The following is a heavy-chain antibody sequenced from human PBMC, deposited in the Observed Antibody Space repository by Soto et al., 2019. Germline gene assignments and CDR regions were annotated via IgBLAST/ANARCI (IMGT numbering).Heavy chain of an antibody. J-gene: IGHJ1*01. V-gene: IGHV1-3*04. Sequence: QVQLVQSGAEVQRPGASVKVSCQASGYTFTTYDMHWVRQAPGQSLEWMGWIKTATGHSKYSQTFQDRFTMTRDTAASTGQMVFSSLRSEDTAVYFCVVRTGWWSFLYWGQGSLVTVAS. CDR3: VVRTGWWSFLY. D-gene: IGHD6-19*01. CDR1: GYTFTTYD. CDR2: IKTATGHS.